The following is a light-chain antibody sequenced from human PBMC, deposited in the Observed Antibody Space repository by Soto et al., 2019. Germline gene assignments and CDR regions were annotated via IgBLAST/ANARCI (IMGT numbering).Light chain of an antibody. CDR1: QSVNIN. CDR3: QQRKHWPPIT. V-gene: IGKV3-11*01. J-gene: IGKJ5*01. CDR2: DSS. Sequence: EIVMTQSPATLSVSPGERATLSCRASQSVNINLAWYQQKPGQAPRLLMFDSSNRATGVPVRCSGSGSGTVFTLTIDSLEPEDSAVYYCQQRKHWPPITFGQGTRLEIK.